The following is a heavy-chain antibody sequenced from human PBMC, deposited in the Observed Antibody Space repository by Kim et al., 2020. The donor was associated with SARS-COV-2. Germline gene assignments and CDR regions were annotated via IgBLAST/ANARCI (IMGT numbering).Heavy chain of an antibody. D-gene: IGHD6-19*01. J-gene: IGHJ4*02. CDR3: ARDRFPYSSGRTYFDY. Sequence: GGSLRLSCAASGFTFSSYGMHWVRQAPGKGLEWVAVIWYDGSNKYYADSVKGRFTISRDNSKNTLYLQMNSLRAEDTAVYYCARDRFPYSSGRTYFDYWGQGTLVTVSS. V-gene: IGHV3-33*08. CDR1: GFTFSSYG. CDR2: IWYDGSNK.